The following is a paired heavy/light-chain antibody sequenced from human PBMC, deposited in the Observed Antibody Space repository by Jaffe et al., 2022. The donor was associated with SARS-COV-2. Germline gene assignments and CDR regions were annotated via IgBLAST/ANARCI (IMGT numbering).Light chain of an antibody. CDR1: HDIKKY. CDR2: DAL. CDR3: QHYDSFSNT. J-gene: IGKJ2*01. Sequence: DIQMTQSPSSLSASVGDSVTITCQASHDIKKYLNWYQQRPGKAPKLLIYDALHLERGVPSRFSGSGSGAHFSFTISSLQPEDTATYYCQHYDSFSNTFGQGTKVEIK. V-gene: IGKV1-33*01.
Heavy chain of an antibody. Sequence: EVQLVESGGGLAQPGGSLRLSCSVSGFSFDHHAMHWVRQAPGRGLQSVAAISNDGGSTYYADSMRGRVTISRDNSRSTLYLQMTSLRVEDTAVYHCVRVPDGGLAVGYFDYWGQGTLITVSS. CDR2: ISNDGGST. J-gene: IGHJ4*02. CDR3: VRVPDGGLAVGYFDY. CDR1: GFSFDHHA. D-gene: IGHD6-19*01. V-gene: IGHV3-64D*09.